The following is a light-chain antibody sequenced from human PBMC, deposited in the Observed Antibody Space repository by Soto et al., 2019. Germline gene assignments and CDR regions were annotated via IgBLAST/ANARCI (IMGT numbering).Light chain of an antibody. CDR3: QQSYSTPPWT. CDR2: AAS. Sequence: DSQMTQSPSTLSGSVGDRVTITCRASQTISSWLAWYLQKPGKAPKLLIYAASNLQSGVPSRFSGSGSGTDFTLTISSLQPEDFATYFCQQSYSTPPWTFGQGTKVDIK. V-gene: IGKV1-39*01. CDR1: QTISSW. J-gene: IGKJ1*01.